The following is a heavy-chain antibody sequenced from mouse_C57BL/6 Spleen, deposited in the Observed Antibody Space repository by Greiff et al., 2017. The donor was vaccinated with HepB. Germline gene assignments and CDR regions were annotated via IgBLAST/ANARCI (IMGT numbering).Heavy chain of an antibody. J-gene: IGHJ1*03. CDR1: GFTFSDAW. V-gene: IGHV6-6*01. Sequence: EVQLQQSGGGLVQPGGSMKLSCAASGFTFSDAWMDWVRQSPEKGLEWVAEIRNKANNHATYYAESVKGRFTISRDDSKSSVYLQMNSLRAEDTGIYYCTRGGPWYFDVWGTGTTVTVSS. CDR2: IRNKANNHAT. CDR3: TRGGPWYFDV.